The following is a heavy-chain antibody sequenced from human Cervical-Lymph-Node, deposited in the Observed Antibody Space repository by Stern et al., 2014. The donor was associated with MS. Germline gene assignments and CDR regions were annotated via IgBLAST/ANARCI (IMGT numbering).Heavy chain of an antibody. Sequence: VQLVESGGGLVQPGGSLRLSCTASGASVSASYMTWVRQAPGKGLEWVAFIYSSNNVNYGDSVKGRFTIARDRSKNTVHLQMNSLRVEDTGVYYCTIEMAARRFDPWGQGTLVAVSS. CDR1: GASVSASY. D-gene: IGHD6-6*01. CDR3: TIEMAARRFDP. J-gene: IGHJ5*02. V-gene: IGHV3-66*01. CDR2: IYSSNNV.